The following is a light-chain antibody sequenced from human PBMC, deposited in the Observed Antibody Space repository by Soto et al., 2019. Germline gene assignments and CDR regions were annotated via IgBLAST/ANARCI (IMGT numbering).Light chain of an antibody. CDR2: SND. Sequence: QSVLTQPPSASGTPGQRVTMSCSGSSSNIGSHTVSWFQHLPGTAPKLLIYSNDQRPSGVPDRFSGSKSGTSASLAISRLQSEDEDDYYCAAWEASLNGWVFGGGTKVTVL. J-gene: IGLJ3*02. V-gene: IGLV1-44*01. CDR3: AAWEASLNGWV. CDR1: SSNIGSHT.